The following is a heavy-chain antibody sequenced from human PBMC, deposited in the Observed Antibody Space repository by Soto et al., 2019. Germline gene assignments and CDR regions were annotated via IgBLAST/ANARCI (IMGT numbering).Heavy chain of an antibody. CDR2: ISGSGRTT. V-gene: IGHV3-23*01. D-gene: IGHD3-16*01. CDR1: GFTFGTYA. CDR3: AKFRGPSYSYYYMDV. Sequence: EVQLLESGGGLVQPGGSLRLSCAASGFTFGTYAMKWLRQAPGRGLECVSCISGSGRTTYYADSVKGRFTVSRDNSKNTMYLQMNSLRAEDKALYYCAKFRGPSYSYYYMDVWGKGTTVTVSS. J-gene: IGHJ6*03.